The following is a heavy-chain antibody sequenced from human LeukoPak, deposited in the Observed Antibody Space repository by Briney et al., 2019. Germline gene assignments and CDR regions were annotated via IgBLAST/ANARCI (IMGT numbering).Heavy chain of an antibody. CDR1: GFTFSSYG. Sequence: PGGSLRLSCAASGFTFSSYGMHWVRQAPGKGLEWVSYISSSSSTIYYADSVEGRFTISRDNAKNSLYLQMSSLRVEDTAVYYCTRRPYSSSWYYFDYWGQGTLVTVSS. CDR2: ISSSSSTI. CDR3: TRRPYSSSWYYFDY. J-gene: IGHJ4*02. V-gene: IGHV3-48*04. D-gene: IGHD6-13*01.